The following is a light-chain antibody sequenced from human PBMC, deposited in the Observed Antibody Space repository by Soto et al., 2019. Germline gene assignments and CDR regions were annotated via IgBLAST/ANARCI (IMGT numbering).Light chain of an antibody. CDR2: GAS. CDR1: QSVSSSY. CDR3: QQYVSSPPIT. V-gene: IGKV3-20*01. Sequence: EIVLTQSPGTLSLSPGERATLSCRASQSVSSSYLAWYQQKPGQAPRLLIYGASSRATGIPDRFSGSGSGTDFTLTISILESEDFAVYYCQQYVSSPPITFGQGTRLEIK. J-gene: IGKJ5*01.